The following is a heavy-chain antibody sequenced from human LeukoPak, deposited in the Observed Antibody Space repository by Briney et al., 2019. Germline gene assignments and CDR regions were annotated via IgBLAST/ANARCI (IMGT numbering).Heavy chain of an antibody. D-gene: IGHD3-10*01. Sequence: GGSLRLSCAASGFTFSSYGMHWVRQAPGKGLEWVAVISYDGSNKYYADSVKGRFTISRDNSKNTLYLQMNSLRAEDTAVYYCALEGYYGSGSYYPWGYYYYCGMDVWGQGTTVTVSS. CDR2: ISYDGSNK. CDR1: GFTFSSYG. J-gene: IGHJ6*02. CDR3: ALEGYYGSGSYYPWGYYYYCGMDV. V-gene: IGHV3-30*03.